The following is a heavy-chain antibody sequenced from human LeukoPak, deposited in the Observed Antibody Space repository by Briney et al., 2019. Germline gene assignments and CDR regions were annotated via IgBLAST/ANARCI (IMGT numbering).Heavy chain of an antibody. CDR2: IIPIFGTA. CDR1: GGTFSSYA. D-gene: IGHD2-2*01. J-gene: IGHJ6*03. V-gene: IGHV1-69*13. Sequence: SVKVSCKASGGTFSSYAISWVRQAPGQGLEWMGGIIPIFGTANYAQKFQGRVTITSVESTSTAYMELSSLRSEDTAVYYCARDRVKYCSSTSCLGVGDYYYYYMDVWGKGTTVTVSS. CDR3: ARDRVKYCSSTSCLGVGDYYYYYMDV.